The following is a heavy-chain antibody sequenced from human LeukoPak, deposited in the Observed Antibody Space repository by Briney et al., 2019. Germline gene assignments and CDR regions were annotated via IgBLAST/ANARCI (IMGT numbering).Heavy chain of an antibody. Sequence: GASVKVSCKASGYTFTGYYMHWVRQAPGQGLEWMGWINPNSGGTNYAQKFQGWVTMTRDTSISTAYMELSRLRSDDTAVYYCARVRGAYRNWFDPWGQGTLVTVSS. CDR3: ARVRGAYRNWFDP. J-gene: IGHJ5*02. CDR1: GYTFTGYY. V-gene: IGHV1-2*04. D-gene: IGHD3-16*01. CDR2: INPNSGGT.